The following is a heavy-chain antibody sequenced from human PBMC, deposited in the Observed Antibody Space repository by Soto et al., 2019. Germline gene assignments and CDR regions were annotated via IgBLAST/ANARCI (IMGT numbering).Heavy chain of an antibody. CDR3: ASIYDSSGYYYGNNWFDP. V-gene: IGHV4-30-2*01. CDR2: MYHSGSN. J-gene: IGHJ5*02. CDR1: GGSMSSGGYS. D-gene: IGHD3-22*01. Sequence: SETLSLTCAVSGGSMSSGGYSWSWIRQPPGKGLEWIGYMYHSGSNYYNPSLKSRVTISVDRSKNQFSLKLNSVTAADTAVYYCASIYDSSGYYYGNNWFDPWGQGTLVTVSS.